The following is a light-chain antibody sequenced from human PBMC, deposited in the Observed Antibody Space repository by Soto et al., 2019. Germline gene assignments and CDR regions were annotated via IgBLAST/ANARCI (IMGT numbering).Light chain of an antibody. CDR3: QTWGTGLGV. V-gene: IGLV4-69*01. CDR2: LNSDGSH. Sequence: QLVLTQSPSASASLGASVKLTCTLTSGHSSNAIAWHQQQPEKGPRYLMKLNSDGSHSKGDGIPDRFSGSSSGAERYLTISSRESEDEADYYCQTWGTGLGVFGGGTKLTVL. CDR1: SGHSSNA. J-gene: IGLJ3*02.